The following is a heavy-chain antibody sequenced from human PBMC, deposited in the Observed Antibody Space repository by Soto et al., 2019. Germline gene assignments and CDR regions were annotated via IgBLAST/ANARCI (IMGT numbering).Heavy chain of an antibody. Sequence: PSETLSLTCAVYGGSFSGYYWSWIRQPPGKGLEWIGEINHSGSTNYNPSLKSRVTISVDTSKNQFSLKLSSVTAADTAVYYCARGGRGRINAYYYYYYMDVWGKGTTVTVSS. CDR1: GGSFSGYY. CDR3: ARGGRGRINAYYYYYYMDV. J-gene: IGHJ6*03. D-gene: IGHD2-15*01. V-gene: IGHV4-34*01. CDR2: INHSGST.